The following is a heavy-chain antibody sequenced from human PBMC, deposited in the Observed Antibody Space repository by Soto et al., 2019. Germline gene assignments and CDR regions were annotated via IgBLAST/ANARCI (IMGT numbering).Heavy chain of an antibody. J-gene: IGHJ4*02. CDR1: GFTFSSYA. D-gene: IGHD6-13*01. CDR2: ISGSGDST. V-gene: IGHV3-23*01. Sequence: EVQLLDSGGGLVQPGGSLRLSCAASGFTFSSYAMNCVRQAPGKGLEWVSVISGSGDSTYYADSVKGRFTISRDNSKNPLYLQMNSLRTEDTAVYYCARRGPGTYFDYWGQGTLVTVSS. CDR3: ARRGPGTYFDY.